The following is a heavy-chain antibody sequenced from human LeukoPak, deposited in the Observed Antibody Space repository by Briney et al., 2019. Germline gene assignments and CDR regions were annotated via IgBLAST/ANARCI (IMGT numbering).Heavy chain of an antibody. CDR2: IYYSGST. V-gene: IGHV4-59*01. CDR1: GGSISSYY. Sequence: SETLSLTCTVSGGSISSYYWSWIRQPPGKGLEWIGYIYYSGSTNYNPSLKSRVTISVDTSKNQFSLKLSSATAADTAVYYCARVSSGSSWFLDYWGQGTLVTVSS. J-gene: IGHJ4*02. D-gene: IGHD6-13*01. CDR3: ARVSSGSSWFLDY.